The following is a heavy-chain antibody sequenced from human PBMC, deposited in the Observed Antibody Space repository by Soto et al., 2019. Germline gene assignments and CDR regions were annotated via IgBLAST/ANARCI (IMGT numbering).Heavy chain of an antibody. D-gene: IGHD4-17*01. CDR3: AKVPGFSSFDYGDPDFPNYFDY. CDR2: ISGSGGST. CDR1: GFTFSSYA. V-gene: IGHV3-23*01. J-gene: IGHJ4*02. Sequence: GGSLRLSCAASGFTFSSYAMSWVRQAPGKGLEWVSAISGSGGSTYYADSVKGRFTISRDNSKNTLYLQMNSLRAEDTAVYYCAKVPGFSSFDYGDPDFPNYFDYWGQGTLVTVSS.